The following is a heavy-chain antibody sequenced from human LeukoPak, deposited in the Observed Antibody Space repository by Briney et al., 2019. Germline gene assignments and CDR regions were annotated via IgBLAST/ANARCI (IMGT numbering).Heavy chain of an antibody. J-gene: IGHJ6*02. Sequence: PGESLEISCKGSGYSFTSYWISWVRQMPGKGLEWMGRIDPSDSYTNYSPSFQGHVTISADKSISTAYLQWSSLKASDTAMYYCASRTRYDSSGYYYRGDYYYGMDVWGQGTTVTVSS. CDR2: IDPSDSYT. D-gene: IGHD3-22*01. CDR1: GYSFTSYW. CDR3: ASRTRYDSSGYYYRGDYYYGMDV. V-gene: IGHV5-10-1*01.